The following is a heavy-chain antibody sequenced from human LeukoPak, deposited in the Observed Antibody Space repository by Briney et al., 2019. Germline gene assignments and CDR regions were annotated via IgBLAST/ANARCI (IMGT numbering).Heavy chain of an antibody. V-gene: IGHV3-30*03. Sequence: GGSLRLSCAASGFTFSSYGMHWVRQAPGKGLEWVAVISYDGSNKYYADSVKGRFTISRDNSKNTLYLQMNSLRAEDTAVYYCARGREGYSYDYAFDIWGQGTMVTVSS. CDR2: ISYDGSNK. J-gene: IGHJ3*02. D-gene: IGHD5-18*01. CDR3: ARGREGYSYDYAFDI. CDR1: GFTFSSYG.